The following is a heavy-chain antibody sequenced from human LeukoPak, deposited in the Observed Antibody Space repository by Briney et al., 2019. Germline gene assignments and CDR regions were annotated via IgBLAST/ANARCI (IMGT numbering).Heavy chain of an antibody. CDR2: INHSGST. CDR1: GGSFSGYY. J-gene: IGHJ4*02. CDR3: AREGAVVAARRYFDY. V-gene: IGHV4-34*01. Sequence: SETLSLTCAVYGGSFSGYYWSWIRQPPGKGLEWIGEINHSGSTNYNPSLKSRVTISVDTSKNQFSLKLSSVTAADTAVYYCAREGAVVAARRYFDYWGQGTLVTVSS. D-gene: IGHD2-15*01.